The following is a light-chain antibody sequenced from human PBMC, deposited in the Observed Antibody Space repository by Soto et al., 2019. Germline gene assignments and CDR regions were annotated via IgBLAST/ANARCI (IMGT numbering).Light chain of an antibody. CDR3: CSYAGTYTLGV. CDR2: DVT. Sequence: QSMLTQPRSVSGSPGQSVTISCTGTSSDVGGYNFVSWYQQRPGKAPKLMIYDVTKRPSGVPDRFSGSKSDNTASLTISGLLSEDEADYYCCSYAGTYTLGVFGTGTKV. V-gene: IGLV2-11*01. CDR1: SSDVGGYNF. J-gene: IGLJ1*01.